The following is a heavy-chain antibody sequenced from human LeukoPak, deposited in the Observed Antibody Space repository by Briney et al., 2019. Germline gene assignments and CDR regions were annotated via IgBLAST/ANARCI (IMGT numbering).Heavy chain of an antibody. D-gene: IGHD6-13*01. Sequence: LTGGSLRLSCAASGFTVSSNYMSWVRQAPGKGLEWVSVIYSGGSTYYADSVKGRFTISRDNSKNTLYLQMNSLRAEDTAVYYCARDRGYSSSWYYYGGAFDIWGQGTMVTVSS. CDR2: IYSGGST. V-gene: IGHV3-66*01. CDR3: ARDRGYSSSWYYYGGAFDI. CDR1: GFTVSSNY. J-gene: IGHJ3*02.